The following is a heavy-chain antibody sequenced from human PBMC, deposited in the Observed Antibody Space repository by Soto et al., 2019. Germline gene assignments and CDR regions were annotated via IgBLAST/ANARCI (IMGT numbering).Heavy chain of an antibody. Sequence: SETLSLTCTASGASISGYYWSWIRKSAGKGLEWIGCIYATGTTDYNPSLKSRVMMSVDTSKKQFSLKLRSVTAADTAVYYCVRDGTKTLRDWFDPWGQGISVTVSS. J-gene: IGHJ5*02. CDR1: GASISGYY. CDR2: IYATGTT. V-gene: IGHV4-4*07. D-gene: IGHD1-1*01. CDR3: VRDGTKTLRDWFDP.